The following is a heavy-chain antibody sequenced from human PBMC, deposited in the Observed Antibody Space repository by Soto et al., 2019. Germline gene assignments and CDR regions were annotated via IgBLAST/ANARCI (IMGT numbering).Heavy chain of an antibody. CDR2: IYYSGST. J-gene: IGHJ5*02. CDR3: ARGTGSYDYVWGSYRPLGNWFDP. Sequence: PSETVSLTCTVSGGSISSYYWSWIRQPPGKGLEWIGYIYYSGSTNYNPSLKSRVTISVDTSKNQFSLKLSSVTAADTAVYYCARGTGSYDYVWGSYRPLGNWFDPWGQGTLVTVSS. V-gene: IGHV4-59*01. CDR1: GGSISSYY. D-gene: IGHD3-16*02.